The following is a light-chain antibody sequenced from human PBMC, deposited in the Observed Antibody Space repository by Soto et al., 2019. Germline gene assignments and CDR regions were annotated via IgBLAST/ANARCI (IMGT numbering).Light chain of an antibody. CDR2: GAS. CDR1: QSVSSGH. J-gene: IGKJ1*01. CDR3: PQYDNLPWT. V-gene: IGKV3-15*01. Sequence: ENGLSMSPGTLSLSQGERATLSCRASQSVSSGHLAWYQQKPGQAPRLLIYGASTRATGFPARFSGSGSGADFTLTISSLQSEDFALYYCPQYDNLPWTFGQGTKVDIK.